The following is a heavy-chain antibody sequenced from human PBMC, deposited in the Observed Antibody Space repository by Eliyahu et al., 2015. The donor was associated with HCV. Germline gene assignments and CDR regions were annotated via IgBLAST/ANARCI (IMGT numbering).Heavy chain of an antibody. D-gene: IGHD3-9*01. V-gene: IGHV3-21*01. CDR2: ISTTRSHI. J-gene: IGHJ6*02. CDR3: ARAGDFDWLLGAYYNTMDV. CDR1: GFTFSRYS. Sequence: EVQLVESGGGLVKPGGSLRLSCAASGFTFSRYSMNWVRQAPGKGLEWVSSISTTRSHIYYADSVEGRFTISRDNAKNSLYLQMNSLRAEDTAVYYCARAGDFDWLLGAYYNTMDVWGQGTTVTVSS.